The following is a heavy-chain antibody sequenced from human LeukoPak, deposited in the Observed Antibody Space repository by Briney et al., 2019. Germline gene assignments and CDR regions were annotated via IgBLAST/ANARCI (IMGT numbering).Heavy chain of an antibody. CDR3: ATAGTGRGPFDY. CDR1: GGTFSSYA. Sequence: GSSVKVSCKASGGTFSSYAISWVRQAPGQGLEWMGGIIPIFGTANYAQKSQGRVTITADKSTSTAYMELSSLRSEDTAVYYCATAGTGRGPFDYWGQGTLVTVSS. D-gene: IGHD1-1*01. CDR2: IIPIFGTA. V-gene: IGHV1-69*06. J-gene: IGHJ4*02.